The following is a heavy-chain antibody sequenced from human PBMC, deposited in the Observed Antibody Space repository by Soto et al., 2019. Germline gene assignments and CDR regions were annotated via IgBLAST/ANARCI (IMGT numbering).Heavy chain of an antibody. D-gene: IGHD1-26*01. J-gene: IGHJ4*02. Sequence: QVQLQESGPGLVKPSQTLSLTCTVSGGSISRGGYYWSWIRQHPGKGLEWIGFIYYSGSTYYNPSLKSRVTISADTSKNQFSLKLSSVTAADTAVYYCAGIYRGSPGGTLRYWGQGTLVTVSS. CDR2: IYYSGST. CDR1: GGSISRGGYY. V-gene: IGHV4-31*03. CDR3: AGIYRGSPGGTLRY.